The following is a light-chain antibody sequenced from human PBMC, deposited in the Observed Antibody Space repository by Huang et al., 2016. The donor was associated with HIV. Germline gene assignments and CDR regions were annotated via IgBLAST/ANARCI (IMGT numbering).Light chain of an antibody. CDR1: HNRLHNNGHNR. CDR3: MQGLQTPPT. J-gene: IGKJ2*01. V-gene: IGKV2-28*01. CDR2: LGS. Sequence: DIVLTQSPLSLPVSPGQLASISCTSSHNRLHNNGHNRLDWYLQKPGQSPQLLRFLGSKRAAGVPEKFTGGGSGSNFTLSINKVQPDDVGIYYCMQGLQTPPTFGQGTKLEI.